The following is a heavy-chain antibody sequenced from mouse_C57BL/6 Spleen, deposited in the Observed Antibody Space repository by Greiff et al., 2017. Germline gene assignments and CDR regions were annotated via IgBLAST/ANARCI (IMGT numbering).Heavy chain of an antibody. CDR1: GFNIKDYY. V-gene: IGHV14-1*01. D-gene: IGHD1-1*01. Sequence: VQLQQSGAELVRPGASVKLSCTASGFNIKDYYMHWVKQRPEQGLEWIGRIDPEDGDTEYAPKFQGKATMTADTSSNTSYLQLISLTSEDTAVYYCTITTGFAYWGQGTLVTVSA. J-gene: IGHJ3*01. CDR3: TITTGFAY. CDR2: IDPEDGDT.